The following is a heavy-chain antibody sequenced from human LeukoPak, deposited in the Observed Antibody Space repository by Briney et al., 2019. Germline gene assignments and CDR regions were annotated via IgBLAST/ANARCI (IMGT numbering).Heavy chain of an antibody. Sequence: SETLSLTCTVSGGSISSGSYYLSWIRQPAGKGLKWIGRIYTSGSTNYNPSLKSRVTISVDTSKNQFSLKLSSVTAADTAVYYCARELRDAFDIWGQGTMVTVSS. CDR3: ARELRDAFDI. V-gene: IGHV4-61*02. D-gene: IGHD4-17*01. CDR2: IYTSGST. J-gene: IGHJ3*02. CDR1: GGSISSGSYY.